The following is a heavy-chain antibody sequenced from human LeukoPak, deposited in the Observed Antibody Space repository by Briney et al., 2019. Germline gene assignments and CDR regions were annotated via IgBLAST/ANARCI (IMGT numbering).Heavy chain of an antibody. CDR1: GGSISSYY. CDR2: IYYSGST. J-gene: IGHJ4*02. V-gene: IGHV4-59*01. Sequence: ETLSLTCTVSGGSISSYYWSWIWQPPGKGLEWIGHIYYSGSTNYNPSLKSRVIISVDTSKNQFFLQLTSVTAADTAVYSCARSSSGYYLFDYWGQGTLVTVSS. CDR3: ARSSSGYYLFDY. D-gene: IGHD3-22*01.